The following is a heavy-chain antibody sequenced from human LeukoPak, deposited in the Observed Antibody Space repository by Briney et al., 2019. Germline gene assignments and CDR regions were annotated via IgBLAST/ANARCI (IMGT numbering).Heavy chain of an antibody. CDR2: ISGSGGTT. D-gene: IGHD3-10*01. CDR1: GFTFSSYA. Sequence: GGSLRLSCAASGFTFSSYAMSWVRQAPGKGLEWVSAISGSGGTTYYADSVKGRFTISRDNSKNTLHLQMNSLRAEDTAVYYCAKDGGVRGPDYYYYMDVWGKGTTVTIAS. CDR3: AKDGGVRGPDYYYYMDV. V-gene: IGHV3-23*01. J-gene: IGHJ6*03.